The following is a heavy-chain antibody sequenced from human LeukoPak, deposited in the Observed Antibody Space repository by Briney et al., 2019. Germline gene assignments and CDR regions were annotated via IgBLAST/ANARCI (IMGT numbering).Heavy chain of an antibody. D-gene: IGHD4-17*01. CDR3: AREGDYGFDY. V-gene: IGHV4-30-2*01. CDR2: IYHSGST. Sequence: SETLSLTCAVSGGSISSGGYSWSWIRQPPGKGLEWIGYIYHSGSTYYNPSLKSRVTISVDRSKNQFSLKLSSVTAADTAVYYCAREGDYGFDYWGQGTPVTVSS. CDR1: GGSISSGGYS. J-gene: IGHJ4*02.